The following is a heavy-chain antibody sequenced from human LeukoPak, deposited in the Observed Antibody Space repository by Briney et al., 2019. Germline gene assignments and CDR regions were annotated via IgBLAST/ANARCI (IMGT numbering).Heavy chain of an antibody. J-gene: IGHJ4*02. CDR1: GYTFTSYD. Sequence: ASVKVSCKASGYTFTSYDINWVRQATGQGLEWMGWMNPNSGNTGLAQKFQGRVTMTRNTSINTAYMEVSSLRSEDTAVFYCARGMMVALGYWGQGTLVTVSS. V-gene: IGHV1-8*01. D-gene: IGHD2-15*01. CDR3: ARGMMVALGY. CDR2: MNPNSGNT.